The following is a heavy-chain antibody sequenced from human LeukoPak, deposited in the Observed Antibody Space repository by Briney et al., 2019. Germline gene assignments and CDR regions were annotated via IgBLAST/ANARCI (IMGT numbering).Heavy chain of an antibody. J-gene: IGHJ4*02. CDR1: GFTFSSYG. Sequence: GGSLRLSCAASGFTFSSYGMHWVRQAPGKGLDWVAFIRYDGSYKYYADSVKGRFTISRDNSKNTLYLQMNSLRAEDTAVYYCARDSNSYGYVEGFDYWGQGTLVTVSS. CDR3: ARDSNSYGYVEGFDY. D-gene: IGHD5-18*01. V-gene: IGHV3-30*02. CDR2: IRYDGSYK.